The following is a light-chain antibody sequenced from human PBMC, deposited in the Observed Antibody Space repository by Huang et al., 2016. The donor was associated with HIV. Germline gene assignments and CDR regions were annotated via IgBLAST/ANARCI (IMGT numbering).Light chain of an antibody. V-gene: IGKV1-NL1*01. CDR3: QQYYGTSWT. J-gene: IGKJ1*01. CDR1: PDLGGS. Sequence: DIQMTQSPSSLSAYVGDIVTITCRASPDLGGSLAWYQQKPWKAPELLLSDASKLETGVPSRCRGGGSGMLYSLAISSLQSEDFATYYCQQYYGTSWTFGEGTGV. CDR2: DAS.